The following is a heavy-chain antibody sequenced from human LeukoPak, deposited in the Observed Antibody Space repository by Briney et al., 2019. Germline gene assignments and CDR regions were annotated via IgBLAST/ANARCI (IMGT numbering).Heavy chain of an antibody. CDR2: ISSSTTYI. J-gene: IGHJ5*02. CDR1: GFTFSSYS. V-gene: IGHV3-21*01. Sequence: GGSLRLSCAASGFTFSSYSMNWVRQAPGKGLEWVSSISSSTTYIFYADSVKGRFTISRDNAKNSLYLQMNSLSADDTAVYYCARGTEMATMGSWFDPWGQGTLVTVSS. D-gene: IGHD5-24*01. CDR3: ARGTEMATMGSWFDP.